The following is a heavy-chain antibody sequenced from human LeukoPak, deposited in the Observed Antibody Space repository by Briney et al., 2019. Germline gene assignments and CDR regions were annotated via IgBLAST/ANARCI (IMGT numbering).Heavy chain of an antibody. V-gene: IGHV3-7*05. CDR1: GLAFSSHW. D-gene: IGHD3-16*01. CDR2: INKDGSET. Sequence: PGGSLRLSCAASGLAFSSHWMSWVRQAPGKGLEWVANINKDGSETRYLDSVRGRFTISRDNAKDSVYLQMNSLRAEDTAVYYWARDPPSPVLFDYWGQGPLVTVSS. CDR3: ARDPPSPVLFDY. J-gene: IGHJ4*02.